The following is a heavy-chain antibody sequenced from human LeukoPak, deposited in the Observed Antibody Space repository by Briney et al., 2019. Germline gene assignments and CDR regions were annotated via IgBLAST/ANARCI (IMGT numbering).Heavy chain of an antibody. CDR3: ARDSKEGQYFQH. Sequence: ASVKVSCKVSGYTLTELSMHWVRQAPGKGLEWMGGFDPEDGETIYAQKFQGRVTMTEDTSTDTAYMELSSLRSEDTAVYYCARDSKEGQYFQHWGQGTLVTVSS. CDR2: FDPEDGET. J-gene: IGHJ1*01. CDR1: GYTLTELS. V-gene: IGHV1-24*01. D-gene: IGHD2-2*01.